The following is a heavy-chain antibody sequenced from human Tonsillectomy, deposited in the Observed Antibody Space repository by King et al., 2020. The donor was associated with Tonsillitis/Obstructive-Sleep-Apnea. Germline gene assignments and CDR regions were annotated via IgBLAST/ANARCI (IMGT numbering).Heavy chain of an antibody. D-gene: IGHD3-22*01. J-gene: IGHJ3*02. CDR1: GYSFTTYW. CDR2: IYPGDSDT. Sequence: VQLVESGAEVKKPGESLKISCKGSGYSFTTYWIAWVRQMPGKGLEWMGIIYPGDSDTRYSPSFQGQVTISADKSISTAYLQWSSLKASDTAMYYCAGYYDSSGYSLGAVDIWGQGTVVTVSS. CDR3: AGYYDSSGYSLGAVDI. V-gene: IGHV5-51*01.